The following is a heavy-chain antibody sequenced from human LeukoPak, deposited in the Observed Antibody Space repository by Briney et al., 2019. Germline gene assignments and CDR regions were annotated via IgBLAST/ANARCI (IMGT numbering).Heavy chain of an antibody. CDR1: GFTFRSYE. CDR2: ISSSGSAV. V-gene: IGHV3-48*03. CDR3: ARDGFVWASGIDYGWFDC. J-gene: IGHJ4*02. D-gene: IGHD4-17*01. Sequence: PGGSLRLSCAASGFTFRSYEMNWFRQAPGEGLEWVSYISSSGSAVYYADSVKGRFTISRDNAKNSLYLQMNSLRDDDTAVYYCARDGFVWASGIDYGWFDCWGQGTLVTVSS.